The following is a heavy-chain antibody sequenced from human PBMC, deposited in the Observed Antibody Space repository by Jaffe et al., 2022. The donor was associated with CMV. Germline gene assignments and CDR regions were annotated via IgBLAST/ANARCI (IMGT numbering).Heavy chain of an antibody. CDR2: ISSSSSYI. CDR1: GFTFSSYS. V-gene: IGHV3-21*01. D-gene: IGHD4-4*01. Sequence: EVQLVESGGGLVKPGGSLRLSCAASGFTFSSYSMNWVRQAPGKGLEWVSSISSSSSYIYYADSVKGRFTISRDNAKNSLYLQMNSLRAEDTAVYYCARGIPTVTTWRGAHPVDYWGQGTLVTVSS. J-gene: IGHJ4*02. CDR3: ARGIPTVTTWRGAHPVDY.